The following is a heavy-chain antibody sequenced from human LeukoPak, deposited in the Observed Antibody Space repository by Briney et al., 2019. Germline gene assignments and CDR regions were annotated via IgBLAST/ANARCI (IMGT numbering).Heavy chain of an antibody. CDR1: GFTFSSHW. J-gene: IGHJ4*02. V-gene: IGHV3-74*01. Sequence: GVSLRLSCAASGFTFSSHWMHWVSQLPGKGLVWVSRIHRDGSSTNYADSVKGRFTISRDNAKNTLYLQVNSLRAEDTAIYYCARARPDGASYFDYWGQGILVTVSS. CDR2: IHRDGSST. CDR3: ARARPDGASYFDY. D-gene: IGHD3-10*01.